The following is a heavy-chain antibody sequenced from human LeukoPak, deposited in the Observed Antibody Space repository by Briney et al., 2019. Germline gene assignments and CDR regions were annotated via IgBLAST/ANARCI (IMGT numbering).Heavy chain of an antibody. CDR1: GGSISSYY. Sequence: SETLSLTCTVSGGSISSYYWSWIRQPPGKGLEWIGSIYYSGSTYYNPSLKSRVTISVDTSKNQFSLKLSSVTAADTAVYYCARRPEDFWSGYYAPYFDYWGQGTLVTVSS. CDR2: IYYSGST. J-gene: IGHJ4*02. CDR3: ARRPEDFWSGYYAPYFDY. V-gene: IGHV4-39*01. D-gene: IGHD3-3*01.